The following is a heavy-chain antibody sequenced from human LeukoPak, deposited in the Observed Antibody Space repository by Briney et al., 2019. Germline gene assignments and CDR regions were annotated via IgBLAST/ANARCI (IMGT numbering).Heavy chain of an antibody. D-gene: IGHD5-18*01. V-gene: IGHV3-30*18. CDR2: ISYDGSNK. J-gene: IGHJ4*02. CDR3: AKGGGTAMVATDY. Sequence: GRSLRLSCAASGFTFSSYGMHWVRQAPGKGLEWVAVISYDGSNKYYADSVKGRFTISRDNSKNTLYLQMNSLRAEDTAVYYCAKGGGTAMVATDYWGQGTLVTVSS. CDR1: GFTFSSYG.